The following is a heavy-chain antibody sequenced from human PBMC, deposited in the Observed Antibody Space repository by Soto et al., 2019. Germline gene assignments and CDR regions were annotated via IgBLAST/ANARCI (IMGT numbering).Heavy chain of an antibody. CDR2: INHSGGT. CDR1: GGSFSGYY. CDR3: ARGKRFGEGLVGMDV. V-gene: IGHV4-34*01. J-gene: IGHJ6*02. Sequence: PSETLSLTCAVYGGSFSGYYWSWIRQPPGKGLEWIGEINHSGGTNYNPSLKSRVTISVDTSKNQFSLKLSSVTAADTAVYYCARGKRFGEGLVGMDVWGQGTTVTVSS. D-gene: IGHD3-10*01.